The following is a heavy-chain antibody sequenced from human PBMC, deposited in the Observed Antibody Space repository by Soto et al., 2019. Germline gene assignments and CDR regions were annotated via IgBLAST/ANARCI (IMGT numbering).Heavy chain of an antibody. Sequence: PSETPPLTCAVSGGPIINGGYCWSWIRKPPGKGLEWIGYIYHSGSTYYNPSLKSRVTISVDRSKNQFSLKLSSVTAADMAVYYCDRAHGSGWRAFDIWGQGTMVTVSS. CDR3: DRAHGSGWRAFDI. D-gene: IGHD3-10*01. CDR1: GGPIINGGYC. J-gene: IGHJ3*02. CDR2: IYHSGST. V-gene: IGHV4-30-2*01.